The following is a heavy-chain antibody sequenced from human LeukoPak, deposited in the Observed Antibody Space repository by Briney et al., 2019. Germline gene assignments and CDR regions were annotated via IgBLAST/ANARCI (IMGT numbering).Heavy chain of an antibody. CDR3: ATQRSQGGIFDY. V-gene: IGHV4-39*07. CDR1: GDSISSRTYY. D-gene: IGHD2-15*01. CDR2: IYYSGRD. J-gene: IGHJ4*02. Sequence: SETLSLTCTVSGDSISSRTYYWGWTRRPPGKGLEWIGSIYYSGRDYYNPSLKSRVTISIDTSKNQFSLRLSSVTAADTAVYYCATQRSQGGIFDYWGQGTLVTVSS.